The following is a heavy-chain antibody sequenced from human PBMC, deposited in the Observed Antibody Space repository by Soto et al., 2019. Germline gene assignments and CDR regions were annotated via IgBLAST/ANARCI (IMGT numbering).Heavy chain of an antibody. CDR2: ISSGSSNI. CDR3: ASATVVAGTFDF. J-gene: IGHJ4*02. V-gene: IGHV3-21*01. Sequence: EVQLVESGGGLVKPGGSLTLSCAGSGFAFRSYNMNWVSQPPGKGLEWVASISSGSSNIYYADSVKGRFTISRDNAKDSLYLQMDSLRAEDSAVYYCASATVVAGTFDFWGQGTLLTVSS. CDR1: GFAFRSYN. D-gene: IGHD2-15*01.